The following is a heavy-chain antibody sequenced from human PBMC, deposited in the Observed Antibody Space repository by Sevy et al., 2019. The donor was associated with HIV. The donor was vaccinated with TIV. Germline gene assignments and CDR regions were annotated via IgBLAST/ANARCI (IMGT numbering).Heavy chain of an antibody. CDR3: ARAQDYYDSSGAYYFDY. V-gene: IGHV3-48*03. J-gene: IGHJ4*02. CDR1: GFTFSIYE. D-gene: IGHD3-22*01. Sequence: GGSLRLSCAASGFTFSIYEMNWVRQAPGKGLEWVSYISSSGSAIYYAHSVKGRFTISRDNAKNSLYLQMNSLRAEDTAIYYCARAQDYYDSSGAYYFDYWGQGALVTVSS. CDR2: ISSSGSAI.